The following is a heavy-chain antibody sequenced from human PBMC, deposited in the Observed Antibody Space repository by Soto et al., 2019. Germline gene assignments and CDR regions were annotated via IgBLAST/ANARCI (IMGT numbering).Heavy chain of an antibody. CDR2: ISSSSSTI. J-gene: IGHJ4*02. CDR1: GFTFSSYS. Sequence: PGGSLRLSCAASGFTFSSYSMNWVRQAPGKGLEWVSYISSSSSTIYYADSVKGRFTISRDNAKNSLYLQMNSLRAEDTAVYYCARDSPYYDILTGFGLAQPPYYFDYWGQGTLVTVSS. D-gene: IGHD3-9*01. CDR3: ARDSPYYDILTGFGLAQPPYYFDY. V-gene: IGHV3-48*01.